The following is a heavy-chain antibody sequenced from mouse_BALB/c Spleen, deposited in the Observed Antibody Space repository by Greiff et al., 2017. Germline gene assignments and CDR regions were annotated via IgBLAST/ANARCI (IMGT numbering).Heavy chain of an antibody. CDR2: INPSNGGT. J-gene: IGHJ4*01. V-gene: IGHV1S81*02. Sequence: VNVVESGAELVKPGASVKLSCKASGYTFTSYYMYWVKQRPGQGLEWIGEINPSNGGTNFNEKFKSKATLTVDKSSSTAYMQLSSLTSEDSAVYYCTLYGYDGMDYWGQGTSVTVSS. CDR1: GYTFTSYY. D-gene: IGHD2-2*01. CDR3: TLYGYDGMDY.